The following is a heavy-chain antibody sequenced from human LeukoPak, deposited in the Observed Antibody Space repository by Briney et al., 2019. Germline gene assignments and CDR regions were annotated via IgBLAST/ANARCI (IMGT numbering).Heavy chain of an antibody. D-gene: IGHD3-3*01. CDR3: ARVGYDFWSGYPYYYYYYMDV. CDR2: MNPNSGNT. V-gene: IGHV1-8*03. CDR1: GYTFTSYD. J-gene: IGHJ6*03. Sequence: ASVKVSCKASGYTFTSYDINWVRQATGQGLEWMGWMNPNSGNTGYAQKFQGRVTITRNTSISTAYMELSSLRSEDTAVYYCARVGYDFWSGYPYYYYYYMDVWGKGTTVTVSS.